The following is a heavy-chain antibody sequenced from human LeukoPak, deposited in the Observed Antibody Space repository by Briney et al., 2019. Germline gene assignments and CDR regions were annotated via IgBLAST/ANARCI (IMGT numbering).Heavy chain of an antibody. J-gene: IGHJ4*02. CDR2: INHSGST. D-gene: IGHD1-20*01. CDR3: VREVGITGTTSLAIDY. CDR1: GGSFSGYY. V-gene: IGHV4-34*01. Sequence: SETLSLTCAVYGGSFSGYYRSWIRQPPGKGLEWIGEINHSGSTNYNPSLKSRVTISVDTSKNQFSLKLSSVTAANTAVYYCVREVGITGTTSLAIDYWGQGTLVTVSS.